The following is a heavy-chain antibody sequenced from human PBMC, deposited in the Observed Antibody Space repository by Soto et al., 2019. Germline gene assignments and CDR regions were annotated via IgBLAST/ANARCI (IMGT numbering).Heavy chain of an antibody. D-gene: IGHD1-1*01. CDR2: LYSGGGT. CDR3: AREGNYNSGDY. J-gene: IGHJ4*02. Sequence: EVQLVETGGGLIQPGGSLRLSCAASGFTVSSNYMSWVRQAPGKGLEWISVLYSGGGTYYADSVKGRFTISRDNSKNTLYLQMNSQRAEDTAVYYCAREGNYNSGDYWGQGTLVTVSS. V-gene: IGHV3-53*02. CDR1: GFTVSSNY.